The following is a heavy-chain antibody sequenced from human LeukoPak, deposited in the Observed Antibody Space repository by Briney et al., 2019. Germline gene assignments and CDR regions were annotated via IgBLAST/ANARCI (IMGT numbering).Heavy chain of an antibody. V-gene: IGHV4-59*01. CDR1: GGSISSYY. CDR2: IYYSGST. Sequence: SETLSLTCTVSGGSISSYYWSWIRQPPGKGLEWIGYIYYSGSTNYNPSLKSRVTISVDTSKNQFSLKLSSVTAADTAVYYCARLPTTVTPSNWGQGTLVTVSS. J-gene: IGHJ4*02. D-gene: IGHD4-17*01. CDR3: ARLPTTVTPSN.